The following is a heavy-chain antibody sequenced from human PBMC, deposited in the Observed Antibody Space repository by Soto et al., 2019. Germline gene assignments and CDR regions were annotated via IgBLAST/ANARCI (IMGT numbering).Heavy chain of an antibody. CDR3: ARDMVRGVIKGYYYYGMDV. D-gene: IGHD3-10*01. CDR1: GYTFTGYY. CDR2: VNPNSGGT. V-gene: IGHV1-2*02. Sequence: ASVKVSCKASGYTFTGYYMHWVRQAPGQGLEWMGWVNPNSGGTNYAQKFQGRVTMTRDTSISTAYMELSRLRSDDTAVYYCARDMVRGVIKGYYYYGMDVWGQGTTVTVSS. J-gene: IGHJ6*02.